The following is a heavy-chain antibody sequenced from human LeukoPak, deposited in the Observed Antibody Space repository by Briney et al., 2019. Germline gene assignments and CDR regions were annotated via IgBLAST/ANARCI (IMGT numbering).Heavy chain of an antibody. Sequence: GESLKISCKGSGYSFTSYWIGWVRKIPGKGLEWMGIIYPGDSDTRYSPPFQGQVTIAADKSTSTAYLQWSSLKASDTAMYYCARHQYGAMARPFDYWGQGTLVTVSS. D-gene: IGHD5-18*01. J-gene: IGHJ4*02. CDR2: IYPGDSDT. CDR3: ARHQYGAMARPFDY. V-gene: IGHV5-51*01. CDR1: GYSFTSYW.